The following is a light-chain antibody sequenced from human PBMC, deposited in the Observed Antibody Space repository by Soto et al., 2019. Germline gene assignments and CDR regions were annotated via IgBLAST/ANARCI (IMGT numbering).Light chain of an antibody. V-gene: IGKV3-20*01. CDR1: QSVAGN. CDR2: AAS. CDR3: QQYGSSPWT. Sequence: EIVMTQSPATLSVSPGERATLSCRASQSVAGNLAWYQHKPGQAPRLLIYAASSRATGIPDRFSGSGSGTDFTLTISRLEPEDFAVYYCQQYGSSPWTFGQGTKVDNK. J-gene: IGKJ1*01.